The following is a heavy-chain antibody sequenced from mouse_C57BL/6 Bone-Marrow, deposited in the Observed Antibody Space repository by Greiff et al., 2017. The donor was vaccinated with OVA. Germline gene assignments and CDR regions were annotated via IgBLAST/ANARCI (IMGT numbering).Heavy chain of an antibody. V-gene: IGHV5-6*02. D-gene: IGHD1-1*01. J-gene: IGHJ3*01. Sequence: EVMLVESGGDLVKPGGSLKLSCAASGFTFSSYGMSWVRQTPDKRLEWVATISSGGSYTYYPDSVKGRFTISRDNAKNTLYLQMSSLKSEETAMYYCARPLPYYYGSSGFAYWGQGTLVTVSA. CDR1: GFTFSSYG. CDR2: ISSGGSYT. CDR3: ARPLPYYYGSSGFAY.